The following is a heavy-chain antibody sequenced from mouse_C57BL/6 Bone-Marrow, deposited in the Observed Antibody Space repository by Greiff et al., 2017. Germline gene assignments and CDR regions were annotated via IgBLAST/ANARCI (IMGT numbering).Heavy chain of an antibody. J-gene: IGHJ2*01. CDR2: IDPENGDT. CDR1: GFNIKDDY. D-gene: IGHD1-1*01. V-gene: IGHV14-4*01. Sequence: VQLQQSGAELVRPGASVKLSCTASGFNIKDDYMHWVKQRPEQGLEWIGWIDPENGDTEYASKFQGKATITADTSSTTAYLQLSSLTSEDTAVYYCTEAIYYYGSTRFDYWGQGTTLTVSS. CDR3: TEAIYYYGSTRFDY.